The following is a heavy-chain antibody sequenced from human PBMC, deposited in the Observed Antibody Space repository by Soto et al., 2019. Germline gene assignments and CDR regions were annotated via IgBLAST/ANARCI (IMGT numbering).Heavy chain of an antibody. V-gene: IGHV4-31*03. Sequence: QVQLQESGPGLVKPSQTLSLTCTVSGGCISSGAYYWSWIRQHPGKGLEWIGYIYYSGSTYYNPSLKSRVTISVDTSKNQFSLKLSSVTAADTAVYYCAIYDSSGSRGFQHWGQGTLVTVSS. CDR2: IYYSGST. J-gene: IGHJ1*01. CDR1: GGCISSGAYY. D-gene: IGHD3-22*01. CDR3: AIYDSSGSRGFQH.